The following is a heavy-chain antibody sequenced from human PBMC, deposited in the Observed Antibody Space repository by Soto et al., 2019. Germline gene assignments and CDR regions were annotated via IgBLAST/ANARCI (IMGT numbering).Heavy chain of an antibody. J-gene: IGHJ4*02. Sequence: SLRISCSAPGFNFSNSAMSRVRQAPGKGLEWVSVISASGGTTYYADSVQGRFIVSRDNSQNTLYLQMNSLRAEDTALYYCAKRVRVLQGYFDYWGQGTLVTVSS. V-gene: IGHV3-23*01. CDR2: ISASGGTT. D-gene: IGHD1-26*01. CDR1: GFNFSNSA. CDR3: AKRVRVLQGYFDY.